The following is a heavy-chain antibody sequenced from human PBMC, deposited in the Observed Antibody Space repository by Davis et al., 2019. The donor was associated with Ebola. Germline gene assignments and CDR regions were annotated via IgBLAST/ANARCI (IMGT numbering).Heavy chain of an antibody. CDR3: ARGLSGTYGFDY. D-gene: IGHD1-26*01. Sequence: PGGSLRLSCAASGFTFSSYGMHWVRQAPGKGLEWVAVIWYDGSNKYYADSVKGRFTISRDNAKNTLFLQMNSLRVDDTAVYYCARGLSGTYGFDYWGQGTLVTVSS. CDR1: GFTFSSYG. J-gene: IGHJ4*02. CDR2: IWYDGSNK. V-gene: IGHV3-33*01.